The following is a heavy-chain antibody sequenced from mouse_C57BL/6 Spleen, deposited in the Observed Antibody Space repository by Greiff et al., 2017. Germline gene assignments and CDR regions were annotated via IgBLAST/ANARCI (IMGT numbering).Heavy chain of an antibody. CDR3: ARSYDYDGYFDV. CDR2: IYPGSGST. CDR1: GYTFTSYW. Sequence: QVQLQQPGAELVKPGASVKMSCKASGYTFTSYWITWVKQRPGHGLEWIGDIYPGSGSTNYNEKFKSKATLTVDTSSSTAYMQLSSLTSEDSAVYYCARSYDYDGYFDVWGTGTTVTGSA. V-gene: IGHV1-55*01. D-gene: IGHD2-4*01. J-gene: IGHJ1*02.